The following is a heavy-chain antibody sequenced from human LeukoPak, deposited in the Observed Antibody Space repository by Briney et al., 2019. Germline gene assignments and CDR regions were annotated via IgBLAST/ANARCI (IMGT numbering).Heavy chain of an antibody. CDR3: ARPLRYFDWSHFDY. CDR2: ISYDGSNK. D-gene: IGHD3-9*01. Sequence: GRSLRLSCAASGFTFSSYAMHWVRQAPGKGLEWVAVISYDGSNKYYADSVKGRSTISRDNSKNTLYLQMNSLRAEDTAVYYCARPLRYFDWSHFDYWGQGTLVTVSS. CDR1: GFTFSSYA. J-gene: IGHJ4*02. V-gene: IGHV3-30-3*01.